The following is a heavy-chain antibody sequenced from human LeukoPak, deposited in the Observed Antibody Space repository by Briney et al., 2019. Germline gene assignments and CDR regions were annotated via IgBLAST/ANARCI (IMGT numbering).Heavy chain of an antibody. CDR1: GGSFSGYY. V-gene: IGHV4-34*01. CDR3: ARNSGYDFIHSGYYYYMDV. Sequence: SETLSLTCAVYGGSFSGYYWSWIRQPPGKGLEWIGEINHSGSTHYNPSLKSRLTISVDTSKNQFSLRLSFVTAADTAVYYCARNSGYDFIHSGYYYYMDVWGKGTTVTVSS. J-gene: IGHJ6*03. D-gene: IGHD5-12*01. CDR2: INHSGST.